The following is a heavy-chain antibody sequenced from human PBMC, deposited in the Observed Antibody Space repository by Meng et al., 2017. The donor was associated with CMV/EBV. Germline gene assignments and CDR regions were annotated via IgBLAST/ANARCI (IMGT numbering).Heavy chain of an antibody. J-gene: IGHJ5*02. CDR3: ARGGSFDR. D-gene: IGHD3-10*01. CDR2: IYTAGDT. CDR1: GFTVSTNY. V-gene: IGHV3-66*02. Sequence: LRLSCTASGFTVSTNYMNWVRQAPGKGLEWVSVIYTAGDTYYADSVKGRFTISRDNSKNTVYLQMNSLRAEDTAVYYCARGGSFDRWGQGTLVTVSS.